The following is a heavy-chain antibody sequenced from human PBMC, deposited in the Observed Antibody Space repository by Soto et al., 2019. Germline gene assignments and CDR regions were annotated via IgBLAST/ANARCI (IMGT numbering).Heavy chain of an antibody. CDR2: IFPGGDT. CDR1: GGPFNRYF. CDR3: AKLSGNYHFSLDY. Sequence: SETLSLTCTVSGGPFNRYFWTWIRQPPGKGLEWIGHIFPGGDTDSNPSLKSRVTISADRSKSQNSLKLSSVIAADTAVYYCAKLSGNYHFSLDYWGQGILVT. J-gene: IGHJ4*01. V-gene: IGHV4-4*09. D-gene: IGHD3-10*01.